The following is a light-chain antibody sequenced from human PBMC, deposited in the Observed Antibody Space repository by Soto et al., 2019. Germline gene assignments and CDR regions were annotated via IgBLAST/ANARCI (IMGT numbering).Light chain of an antibody. Sequence: DIHMTQSPSTLSASVGDRVTLTCRASESVSSWLDWYQQKPGKAPKVLIYKASSLESGVPSRFSGSGYGTDFTITISCMKYEDFETYYCQQYYSSTWTFGHGTKVDIK. CDR2: KAS. V-gene: IGKV1-5*03. J-gene: IGKJ1*01. CDR3: QQYYSSTWT. CDR1: ESVSSW.